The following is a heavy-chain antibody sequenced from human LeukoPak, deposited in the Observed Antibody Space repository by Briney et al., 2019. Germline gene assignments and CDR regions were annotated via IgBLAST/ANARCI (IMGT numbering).Heavy chain of an antibody. J-gene: IGHJ4*02. D-gene: IGHD6-13*01. Sequence: GGSLRLSCAASGFTFSSFWMTWVRQAPGKGLEWVANIKEDGSQKYYVDSVKGRFTISRDNVKNSLFLQTNSLRADDTAVYYCARDSGWSRFDYWGQGTLVTVSS. V-gene: IGHV3-7*03. CDR2: IKEDGSQK. CDR3: ARDSGWSRFDY. CDR1: GFTFSSFW.